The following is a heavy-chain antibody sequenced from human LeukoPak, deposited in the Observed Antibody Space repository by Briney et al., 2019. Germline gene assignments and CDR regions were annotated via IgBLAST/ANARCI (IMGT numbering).Heavy chain of an antibody. J-gene: IGHJ3*02. D-gene: IGHD1-1*01. CDR3: ARDGIMTYAFDI. Sequence: PGRSLRLSCPASGFTFSMYWMSWARQAPGKGLGWLANIKQDGSVQNYVDSVKGRFTISRDNAKDSLFLQLNNLRAEDTAVYFCARDGIMTYAFDIWGQGTKVTVSP. CDR1: GFTFSMYW. CDR2: IKQDGSVQ. V-gene: IGHV3-7*01.